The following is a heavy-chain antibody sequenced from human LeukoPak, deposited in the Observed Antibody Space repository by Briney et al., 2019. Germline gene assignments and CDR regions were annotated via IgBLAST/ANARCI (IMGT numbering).Heavy chain of an antibody. V-gene: IGHV3-23*01. Sequence: GASLRLSCAASGFTFSGYAMSWVRQAPGKGLEWVSAISGSGGSTYYADSVKGRFTISRDNSKNTLYLQMNSLRAEDTAVYYCATPQGTFHAFDIWGQGTMVTVSS. J-gene: IGHJ3*02. CDR3: ATPQGTFHAFDI. CDR1: GFTFSGYA. CDR2: ISGSGGST.